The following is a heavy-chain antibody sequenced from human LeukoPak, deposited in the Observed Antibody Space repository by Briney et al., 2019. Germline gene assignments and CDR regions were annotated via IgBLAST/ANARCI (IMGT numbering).Heavy chain of an antibody. CDR1: GFTFSSHW. D-gene: IGHD3-22*01. V-gene: IGHV3-74*01. CDR3: ARDRRSPDPYDRDERIDY. J-gene: IGHJ4*02. CDR2: VNGDGTIT. Sequence: PGGSLRLSCEVSGFTFSSHWMHWVRQAPGKGLVWVSGVNGDGTITLYAGSVKGRVTVTRDNAKNTVYLRMNGLTAEDTALYFCARDRRSPDPYDRDERIDYWGQGALVTVSS.